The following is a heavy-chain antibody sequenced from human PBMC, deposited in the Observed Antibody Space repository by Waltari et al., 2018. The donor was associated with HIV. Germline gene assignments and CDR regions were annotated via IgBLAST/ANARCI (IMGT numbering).Heavy chain of an antibody. D-gene: IGHD3-10*01. V-gene: IGHV3-15*01. Sequence: EVQLVESGGDLLKPGGSIRLPCAASGFPLNRVWRGWVRQAPGKGLEWVGRIKTKGDGGATDYAAAVKGRFTISRDDSKNTVYLQMNSLKIEDTAVYYCTSEEDYGSGSHFDYWGQGTLVTVSS. CDR1: GFPLNRVW. CDR2: IKTKGDGGAT. CDR3: TSEEDYGSGSHFDY. J-gene: IGHJ4*02.